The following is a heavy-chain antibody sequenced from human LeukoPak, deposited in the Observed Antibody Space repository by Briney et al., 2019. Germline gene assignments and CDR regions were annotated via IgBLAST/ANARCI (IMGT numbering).Heavy chain of an antibody. Sequence: PSQTLSLTCAVSGGSISSGGCSWSWIRQSPVKGLEWIGYIFHSGNTYYNPALQSRVTISVDRSNNQFSLKMSSVTAADTAVYYCAKDGGDYYYYGMDVWGQGTTVTVS. CDR3: AKDGGDYYYYGMDV. V-gene: IGHV4-30-2*06. CDR1: GGSISSGGCS. D-gene: IGHD2-21*01. CDR2: IFHSGNT. J-gene: IGHJ6*02.